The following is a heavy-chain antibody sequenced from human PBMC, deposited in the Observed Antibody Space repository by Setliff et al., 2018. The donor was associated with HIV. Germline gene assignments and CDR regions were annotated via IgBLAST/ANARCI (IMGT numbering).Heavy chain of an antibody. J-gene: IGHJ5*02. Sequence: PSETLSLTCTVSGGLVTSLYWSWIRQPPGGGLVWIGYIYFTGSYYYNPTLKSRVTMSLDTSKNQFSLKLTSVTAADTAMYYCARQSAATPDWIAPWGQGTLVTVSS. D-gene: IGHD2-15*01. V-gene: IGHV4-59*08. CDR1: GGLVTSLY. CDR2: IYFTGSY. CDR3: ARQSAATPDWIAP.